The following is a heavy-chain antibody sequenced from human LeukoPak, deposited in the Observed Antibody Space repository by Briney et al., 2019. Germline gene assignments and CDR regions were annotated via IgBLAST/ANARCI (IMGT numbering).Heavy chain of an antibody. D-gene: IGHD6-19*01. CDR2: INHSGST. Sequence: PSETLSLTCADYGGSLSGYYWSWISQPLGQGLEWIGEINHSGSTNYNPSLKSRVTISVDTSKNKFSLKLSSVTAADTAVYYCARGIAVAGTNWFDPWGQGTLVTVSS. V-gene: IGHV4-34*01. CDR1: GGSLSGYY. CDR3: ARGIAVAGTNWFDP. J-gene: IGHJ5*02.